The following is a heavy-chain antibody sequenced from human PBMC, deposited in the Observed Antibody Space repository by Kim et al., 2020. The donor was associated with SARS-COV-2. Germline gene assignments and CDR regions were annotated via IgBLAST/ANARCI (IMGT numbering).Heavy chain of an antibody. CDR2: INPNSGGT. V-gene: IGHV1-2*02. J-gene: IGHJ4*02. CDR1: GYTFTGYY. D-gene: IGHD2-8*01. Sequence: ASVKVSCKASGYTFTGYYMHWVRQAPGQGLEWMGWINPNSGGTNYAQKFQGRVTMTRDTSISTAYMELSRLRSDDTAVYYCARGPVLMVYAILNPDYWGQGTLVTVSS. CDR3: ARGPVLMVYAILNPDY.